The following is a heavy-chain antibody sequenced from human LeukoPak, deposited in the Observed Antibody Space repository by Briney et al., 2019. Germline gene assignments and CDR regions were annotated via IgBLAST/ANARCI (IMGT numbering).Heavy chain of an antibody. Sequence: PGRSLRLSCAASGFTFSSYAMHWVRQAPGKGLEWVAVISYDGSNKYYADSVKGRFTISRDNSKNTLYLQMNSLRAEDTAVYYCARDIVRVQSIAAAGTRAEYFQHWGQGTLVTVSS. V-gene: IGHV3-30-3*01. D-gene: IGHD6-13*01. J-gene: IGHJ1*01. CDR2: ISYDGSNK. CDR1: GFTFSSYA. CDR3: ARDIVRVQSIAAAGTRAEYFQH.